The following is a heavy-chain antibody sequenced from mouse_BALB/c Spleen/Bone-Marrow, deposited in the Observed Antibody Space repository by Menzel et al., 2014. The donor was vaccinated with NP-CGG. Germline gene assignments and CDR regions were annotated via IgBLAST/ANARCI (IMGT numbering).Heavy chain of an antibody. CDR1: GFDFSRYW. V-gene: IGHV4-1*02. D-gene: IGHD1-1*01. Sequence: EVQLQQSGGGPVQPGGSLKLSCAASGFDFSRYWMSWVRQAPGKGLEWIGEINPDSRTINYSPSLKDKFIISRDNAKNTLYLRLNKVRSEDTALYYCARPDYYGYLNYWGQGTTLTVSS. CDR2: INPDSRTI. J-gene: IGHJ2*01. CDR3: ARPDYYGYLNY.